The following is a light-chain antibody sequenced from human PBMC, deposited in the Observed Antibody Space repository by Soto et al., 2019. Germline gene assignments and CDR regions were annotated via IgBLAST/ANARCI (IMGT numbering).Light chain of an antibody. J-gene: IGLJ3*02. CDR2: DVS. CDR1: SSDVGVYNY. Sequence: QSALTQPASVSGSPGRSITISCTGTSSDVGVYNYVSWYQQHPGKAPKLMIYDVSNRPSGVSSRFSGSKSGNTASLTISGLQAEDEADYYCSSYTSRSTLVFGGGTKLTVL. V-gene: IGLV2-14*01. CDR3: SSYTSRSTLV.